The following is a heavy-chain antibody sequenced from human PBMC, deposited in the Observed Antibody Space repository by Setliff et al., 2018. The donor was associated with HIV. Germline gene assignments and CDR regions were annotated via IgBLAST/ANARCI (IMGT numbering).Heavy chain of an antibody. CDR3: RMGHYDGSD. CDR2: IKQDGSEK. J-gene: IGHJ4*02. CDR1: GFTFSSYW. D-gene: IGHD5-12*01. V-gene: IGHV3-7*01. Sequence: GSLRLSCAASGFTFSSYWMSWVRQAPGKGLEWVANIKQDGSEKYYVDSVKGRFTISRDNAKNSLFLQMNSLRVEDTAVYYCRMGHYDGSDWGQGTLVTVSS.